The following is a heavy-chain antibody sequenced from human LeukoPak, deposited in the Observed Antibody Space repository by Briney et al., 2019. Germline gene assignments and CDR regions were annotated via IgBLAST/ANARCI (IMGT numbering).Heavy chain of an antibody. CDR3: ARAKEEYQLHRPFDY. J-gene: IGHJ4*02. Sequence: ASVKVSCKASGYTFTSYAMHWVRQAPGQRLEWMGWINAGNGNTKYSQKFQGRVTITRDTSASTAYMELSSLRSEDTAVYYCARAKEEYQLHRPFDYWGQGTLVTVSS. CDR1: GYTFTSYA. CDR2: INAGNGNT. D-gene: IGHD2-2*01. V-gene: IGHV1-3*01.